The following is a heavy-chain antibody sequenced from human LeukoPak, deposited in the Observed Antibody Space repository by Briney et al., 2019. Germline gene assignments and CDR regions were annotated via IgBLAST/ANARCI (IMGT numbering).Heavy chain of an antibody. J-gene: IGHJ4*02. CDR3: VRGDYGDYTLFDY. CDR1: GFTVSSNY. D-gene: IGHD4-17*01. V-gene: IGHV3-53*01. CDR2: IYSGGST. Sequence: GGSLRLSCAASGFTVSSNYMSWVRQAPGKGLEWVSIIYSGGSTYYADSVKGRFAISRDNSKNTLYLQMNSLRAEDTAVYYCVRGDYGDYTLFDYWGQGTLVTVSS.